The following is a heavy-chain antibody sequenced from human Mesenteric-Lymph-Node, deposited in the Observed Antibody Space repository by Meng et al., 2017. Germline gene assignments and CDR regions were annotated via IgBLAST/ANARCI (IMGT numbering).Heavy chain of an antibody. V-gene: IGHV3-23*01. CDR3: AKDPSGYCGGDCLHWYFDL. Sequence: GGSLRLSCAASGFTFSIYDMSWVRQAPGKGPEWVSAIGGSAGQTYYSDSVKGRFTISRDNSKNTLYLQMNSLRAEDTAVYYCAKDPSGYCGGDCLHWYFDLWGRGTLVTVSS. CDR1: GFTFSIYD. CDR2: IGGSAGQT. J-gene: IGHJ2*01. D-gene: IGHD2-21*02.